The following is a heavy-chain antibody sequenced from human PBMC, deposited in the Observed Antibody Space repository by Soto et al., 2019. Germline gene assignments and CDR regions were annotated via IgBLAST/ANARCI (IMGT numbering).Heavy chain of an antibody. CDR3: ATASDYCSGGSCYDCGDRKNYYYGMDV. CDR1: GYTLTELS. J-gene: IGHJ6*02. D-gene: IGHD2-15*01. Sequence: ASVKVSCKVSGYTLTELSMHWVRQAPGKGLEWMGGFDPEDGETIYAQKFQGRVTMTEDTSTDTAYMELSSLRSEDTAVYYCATASDYCSGGSCYDCGDRKNYYYGMDVWGQGTTVTVSS. V-gene: IGHV1-24*01. CDR2: FDPEDGET.